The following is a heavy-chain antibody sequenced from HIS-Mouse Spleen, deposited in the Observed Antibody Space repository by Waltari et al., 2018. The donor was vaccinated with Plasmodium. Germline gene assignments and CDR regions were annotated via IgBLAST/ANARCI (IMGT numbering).Heavy chain of an antibody. D-gene: IGHD2-2*01. Sequence: QVQLVASGGGLVKPGGSLRLSCAASGFTFSDYYMSWIRQAPGKGLEWVSYISSSGSTIYYADSVKGRFTISRDNAKNSLYLQMNSLRAEDTAVYYSARDLLVGTYYYYGMDVWGQGTTVTVSS. CDR1: GFTFSDYY. J-gene: IGHJ6*02. CDR3: ARDLLVGTYYYYGMDV. V-gene: IGHV3-11*01. CDR2: ISSSGSTI.